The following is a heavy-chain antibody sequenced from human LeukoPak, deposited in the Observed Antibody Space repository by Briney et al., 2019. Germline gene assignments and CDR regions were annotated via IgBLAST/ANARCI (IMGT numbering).Heavy chain of an antibody. Sequence: SGTLSLTCTVSGGSISSYYWSWIRQPAGKGLEWIGRIYTSGSTNYNPSLKSRVTMSVDTSKNQFSLKLSSVTAADTAVYYCARVTIAVAGTYAFDIWGQGTMVTVSS. J-gene: IGHJ3*02. CDR3: ARVTIAVAGTYAFDI. V-gene: IGHV4-4*07. CDR2: IYTSGST. CDR1: GGSISSYY. D-gene: IGHD6-19*01.